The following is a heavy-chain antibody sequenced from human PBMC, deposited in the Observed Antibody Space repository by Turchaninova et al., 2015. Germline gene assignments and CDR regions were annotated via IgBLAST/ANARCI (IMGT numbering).Heavy chain of an antibody. CDR2: TTPSLGAS. Sequence: QVQLVQSGAEVKKPGSSVKVSGKASGSTFPSFLFTWVRQVPGQGPEGMGGTTPSLGASSLAQKFQGRVTITAVESTRTVYMEIRALRFQDTALYYCARGLVGVPGAYDYWGQGTLVIVSS. CDR3: ARGLVGVPGAYDY. J-gene: IGHJ4*02. D-gene: IGHD1-26*01. CDR1: GSTFPSFL. V-gene: IGHV1-69*01.